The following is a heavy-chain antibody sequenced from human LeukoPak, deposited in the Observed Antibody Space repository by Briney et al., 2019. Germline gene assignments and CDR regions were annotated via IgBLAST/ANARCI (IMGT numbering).Heavy chain of an antibody. D-gene: IGHD3-10*01. CDR3: TRDRYYGSGSYLFDY. Sequence: GGSLRLSCAASGFTFSNAWMSWVRQAPGKGLEWVGRIKSKTDGGTTDYAAPVKGRFTISRDDSKSIAYLQMNSLKTEDTAVYYCTRDRYYGSGSYLFDYWGQGTLVTVSS. J-gene: IGHJ4*02. CDR1: GFTFSNAW. CDR2: IKSKTDGGTT. V-gene: IGHV3-15*01.